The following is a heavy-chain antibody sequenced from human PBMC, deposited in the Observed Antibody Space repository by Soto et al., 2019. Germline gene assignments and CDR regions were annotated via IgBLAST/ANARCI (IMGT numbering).Heavy chain of an antibody. D-gene: IGHD6-13*01. CDR3: ARDYGASWYNLDY. Sequence: SETLSLTCTVSRGSVRSGTYYWSWIRQPPGKGLEWIGNIYHSGSTKYNPSLGSRVTISVDKSKTQFSLKLSSVTAADTAVYYCARDYGASWYNLDYWGQGTLVTVSS. CDR2: IYHSGST. J-gene: IGHJ4*02. V-gene: IGHV4-61*01. CDR1: RGSVRSGTYY.